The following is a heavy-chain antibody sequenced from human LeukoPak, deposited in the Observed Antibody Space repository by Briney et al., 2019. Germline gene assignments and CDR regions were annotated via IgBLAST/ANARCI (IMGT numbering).Heavy chain of an antibody. V-gene: IGHV5-51*01. CDR2: IYPGDSDT. CDR1: GYSFTSYW. CDR3: ARTYSSSWVNWFDP. D-gene: IGHD6-13*01. J-gene: IGHJ5*02. Sequence: GESLKISCKGSGYSFTSYWIGWVRQMPGKGLEWMGIIYPGDSDTRYSPSFQGQVTISADKSISTAYLQWSGLKASDTAIYYCARTYSSSWVNWFDPWGQGTLVTVSS.